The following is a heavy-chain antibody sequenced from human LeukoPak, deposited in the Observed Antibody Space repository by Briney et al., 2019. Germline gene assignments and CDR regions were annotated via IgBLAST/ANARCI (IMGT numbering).Heavy chain of an antibody. CDR1: GFTFGPYS. V-gene: IGHV3-48*01. D-gene: IGHD5/OR15-5a*01. Sequence: PGGSLRLSCEGSGFTFGPYSLTWVRQVAGKGLEWISYITPPGNTFYYADSVKGRFTISRDNANNSLFLQINSLRVEDTAVYYCAISLSVYEPLCAYWGQGTQVTVSS. CDR3: AISLSVYEPLCAY. J-gene: IGHJ4*02. CDR2: ITPPGNTF.